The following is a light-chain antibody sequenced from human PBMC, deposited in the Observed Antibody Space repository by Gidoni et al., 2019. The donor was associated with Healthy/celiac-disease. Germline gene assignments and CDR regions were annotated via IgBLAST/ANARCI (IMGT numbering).Light chain of an antibody. CDR1: QSISSY. CDR2: AAS. V-gene: IGKV1-39*01. CDR3: QQSYSTPLT. Sequence: DIQMTQSPSSLSASVGDIVTITCRASQSISSYLNWYQQKPGKAPKLLIYAASSLQSGVPSRFSGSGSGTDFTLTISSLQPEDFATYYCQQSYSTPLTFGQXTKVEIK. J-gene: IGKJ1*01.